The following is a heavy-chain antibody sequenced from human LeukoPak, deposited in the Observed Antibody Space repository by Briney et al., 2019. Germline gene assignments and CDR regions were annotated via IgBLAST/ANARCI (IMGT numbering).Heavy chain of an antibody. CDR1: GFTFSNYA. CDR3: AKDRAVWFGELLSDGMDV. Sequence: GGSLRLSCAASGFTFSNYAMNWVRQAPGKGLEWVSHISRSTSSIYYTDSVKGRFTISRDNSNNTLYLQINSLRAEDTAVYYCAKDRAVWFGELLSDGMDVWGQGTTVTVSS. V-gene: IGHV3-48*01. D-gene: IGHD3-10*01. CDR2: ISRSTSSI. J-gene: IGHJ6*02.